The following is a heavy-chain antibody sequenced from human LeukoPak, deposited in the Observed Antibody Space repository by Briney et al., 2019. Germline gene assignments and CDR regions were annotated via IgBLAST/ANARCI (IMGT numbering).Heavy chain of an antibody. J-gene: IGHJ4*02. Sequence: GRSLRLSCAPSGFTFSDYYTSWIRQAPGKGLEWVSYISSSGSTIYYANSVKGRFTISRDNDNSSLYLQMNSLRAEDTAVYYCARSDYGDYRFDYWGQGALVTVSS. CDR3: ARSDYGDYRFDY. D-gene: IGHD4-17*01. CDR1: GFTFSDYY. V-gene: IGHV3-11*01. CDR2: ISSSGSTI.